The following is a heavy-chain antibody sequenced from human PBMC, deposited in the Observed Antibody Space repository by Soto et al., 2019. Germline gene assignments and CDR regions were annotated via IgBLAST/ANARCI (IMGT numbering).Heavy chain of an antibody. CDR1: GGTFSSYA. D-gene: IGHD6-19*01. J-gene: IGHJ3*02. Sequence: SVKVSCKASGGTFSSYAISWVRQAPGQGLEWMGGIIPIFGTANYAQKFQGRVTITADESTSTAYMELSSLRSEDTAVYYCARYRDGWAPLDAFDIWGQGTMVTVSS. V-gene: IGHV1-69*13. CDR3: ARYRDGWAPLDAFDI. CDR2: IIPIFGTA.